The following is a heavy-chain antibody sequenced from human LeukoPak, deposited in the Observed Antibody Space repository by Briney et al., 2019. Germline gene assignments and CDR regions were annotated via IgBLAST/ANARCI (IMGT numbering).Heavy chain of an antibody. D-gene: IGHD4-17*01. V-gene: IGHV3-21*01. J-gene: IGHJ6*04. CDR1: RFTFSTYS. CDR2: ISSSSSHI. CDR3: ARDGTVTALVYYYYGMDV. Sequence: GGSLRLSCAASRFTFSTYSMNWVRQAPGKGLEWVSSISSSSSHIYYADSLQGRFTISRDNAKNSLYLQMNSLRAEDTAVYYCARDGTVTALVYYYYGMDVWGKGTTVTVSS.